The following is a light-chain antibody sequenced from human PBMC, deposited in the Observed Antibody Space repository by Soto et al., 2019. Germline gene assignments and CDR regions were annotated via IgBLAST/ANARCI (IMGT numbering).Light chain of an antibody. CDR1: RDITNH. Sequence: DIQMTQSPSSLSASVGDRVTFTCRASRDITNHLAWYQQKPGKVPKLLIYAASTLQSGVPSRFSGSGSGTHFPLTIGSLQPADVATYFCLTYNSGLWTFGQGTKVEIK. V-gene: IGKV1-27*01. CDR3: LTYNSGLWT. CDR2: AAS. J-gene: IGKJ1*01.